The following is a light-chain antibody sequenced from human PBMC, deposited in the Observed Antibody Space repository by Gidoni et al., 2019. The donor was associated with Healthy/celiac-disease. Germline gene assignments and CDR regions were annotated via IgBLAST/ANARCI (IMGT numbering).Light chain of an antibody. V-gene: IGKV4-1*01. CDR1: PSVLYSSNNKNY. CDR3: QQYYSTPYT. J-gene: IGKJ2*01. Sequence: DIVMTQSPDSLAVSLGERATINCKSSPSVLYSSNNKNYLAWYQQKPGQPPKLLIYWASTRESGVPDRFSGSGSGTDFTLTSSSLQAEDVAVYYCQQYYSTPYTFGQXTKLEIK. CDR2: WAS.